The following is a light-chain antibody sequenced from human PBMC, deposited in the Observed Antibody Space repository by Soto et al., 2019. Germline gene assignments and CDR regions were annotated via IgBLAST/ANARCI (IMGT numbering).Light chain of an antibody. CDR1: QSVSSNY. Sequence: EIVLTQSPGILSLSPGQRATLSCRASQSVSSNYLAWYQQKPGQAPRLLIHGASSRATAIPDRFSGSGSGTDFTLTISRLEPEDFAMYYCQQYGTSPQTFGQGTKVEIK. J-gene: IGKJ2*01. CDR3: QQYGTSPQT. CDR2: GAS. V-gene: IGKV3-20*01.